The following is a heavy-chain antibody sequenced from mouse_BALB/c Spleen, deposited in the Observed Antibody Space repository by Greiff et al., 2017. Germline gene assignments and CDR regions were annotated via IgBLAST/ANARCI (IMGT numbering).Heavy chain of an antibody. V-gene: IGHV1-54*01. CDR2: INSGSGGT. J-gene: IGHJ4*01. CDR1: VYSFTYYF. Sequence: VQLPQSGSALVTPGTSVDVSCQFSVYSFTYYFIEWVTQRPGQGLVWIGVINSGSGGTTYNEKVKGKATLTADNSSSTAYMQLSSLTSDDSAVYFCARDDGYYFYAMDYWGQGTSVTVSS. D-gene: IGHD2-3*01. CDR3: ARDDGYYFYAMDY.